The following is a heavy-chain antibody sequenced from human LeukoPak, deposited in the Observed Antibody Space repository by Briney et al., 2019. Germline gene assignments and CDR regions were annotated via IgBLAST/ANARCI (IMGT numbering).Heavy chain of an antibody. CDR2: INWNGGST. Sequence: GGSLRLSSAASGFTFEDYGMSWVRQAPGKGLEWVSGINWNGGSTGYADSVKCRFTISRDNAKNSLYLQMNSLRAEDTALYYCARGYCSSTSCYRELDYWGQGTLVTVSS. V-gene: IGHV3-20*03. J-gene: IGHJ4*02. CDR1: GFTFEDYG. D-gene: IGHD2-2*01. CDR3: ARGYCSSTSCYRELDY.